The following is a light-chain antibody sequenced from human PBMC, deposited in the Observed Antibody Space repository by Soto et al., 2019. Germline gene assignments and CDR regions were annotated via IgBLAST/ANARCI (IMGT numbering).Light chain of an antibody. V-gene: IGKV3-15*01. CDR1: QSVSRY. CDR3: HQYNSWPPGT. CDR2: DAS. Sequence: EIVLTQSPGTLSLSPGERATLSCRASQSVSRYLAWYQQKPGQAPRLLISDASTRATGIPARFSGSGSGTEFTLTISSLQSEDFALYYCHQYNSWPPGTFGQGTKVEIK. J-gene: IGKJ2*01.